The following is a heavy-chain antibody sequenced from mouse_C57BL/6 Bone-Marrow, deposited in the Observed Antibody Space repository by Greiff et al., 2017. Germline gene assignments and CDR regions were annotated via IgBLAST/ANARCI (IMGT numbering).Heavy chain of an antibody. D-gene: IGHD2-4*01. CDR3: ARCYDYDGFAY. J-gene: IGHJ3*01. CDR1: GYTFTSYG. Sequence: VQLQQSGAELARPGASVKLSCKASGYTFTSYGISWVKQRTGQGLEWIGEIYPRSGNTYYNEKFKGKATLTADKSSSTAYMELRSLTSEDSAVYFWARCYDYDGFAYWGQGTLVTVSA. CDR2: IYPRSGNT. V-gene: IGHV1-81*01.